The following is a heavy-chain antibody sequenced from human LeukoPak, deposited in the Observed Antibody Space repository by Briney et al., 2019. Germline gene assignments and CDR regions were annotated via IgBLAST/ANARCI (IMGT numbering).Heavy chain of an antibody. D-gene: IGHD3-22*01. Sequence: PGGSLRLSCAASGFTLSSYAMSWVRQAPGKGLEWVSGISGSGGSTYYADSVKGRFTISRDNSKNTVYLRMNSLRAEDTAIYYCAKEKTYYYDSSGCFDYWGQGTLVTVSS. V-gene: IGHV3-23*01. CDR3: AKEKTYYYDSSGCFDY. J-gene: IGHJ4*02. CDR2: ISGSGGST. CDR1: GFTLSSYA.